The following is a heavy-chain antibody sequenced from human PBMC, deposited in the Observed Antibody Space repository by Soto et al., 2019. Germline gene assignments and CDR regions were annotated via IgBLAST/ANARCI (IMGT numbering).Heavy chain of an antibody. CDR3: VRDMTAPDQIVVVPAAFDY. CDR1: GYTFSSYS. V-gene: IGHV1-18*04. D-gene: IGHD2-2*01. Sequence: QVQLVQSGAEVKKPGASVKVSCKASGYTFSSYSISWVRQAPGQGLEWIGRISAYNGNTNYAQRLQGRVTMTTDTSTSTAYMELRSLRSDDTAVYYCVRDMTAPDQIVVVPAAFDYWGQGTLVTVSS. J-gene: IGHJ4*02. CDR2: ISAYNGNT.